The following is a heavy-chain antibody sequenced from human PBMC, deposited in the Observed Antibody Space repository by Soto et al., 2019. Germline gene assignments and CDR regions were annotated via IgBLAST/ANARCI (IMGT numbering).Heavy chain of an antibody. J-gene: IGHJ6*02. D-gene: IGHD2-15*01. CDR1: GFTFSSYS. V-gene: IGHV3-21*01. CDR3: ARDTYSNYYYGMDV. Sequence: GGSLRLSCAASGFTFSSYSMNWVRQAPGKGLEWVSSISSSSSYIYYADSVKGRFTISRDNAKNSLYLQMNSLRAEDTAVYYCARDTYSNYYYGMDVWGQGTTVTVSS. CDR2: ISSSSSYI.